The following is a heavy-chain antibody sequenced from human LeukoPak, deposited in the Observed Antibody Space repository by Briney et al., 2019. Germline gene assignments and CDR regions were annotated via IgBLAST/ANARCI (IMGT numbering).Heavy chain of an antibody. CDR3: AKDLEDIVVVVAATLTNYYYYGMDV. D-gene: IGHD2-15*01. J-gene: IGHJ6*04. CDR1: GFTFSSYG. CDR2: ISYDGSNK. Sequence: PGRSLRLSCAASGFTFSSYGMHWVRQAPGKGLEWVAVISYDGSNKYYADSVKGRFTISRDNSKNTLYLQTNSLRAEDTAVYYCAKDLEDIVVVVAATLTNYYYYGMDVWGKGTTVTVSS. V-gene: IGHV3-30*18.